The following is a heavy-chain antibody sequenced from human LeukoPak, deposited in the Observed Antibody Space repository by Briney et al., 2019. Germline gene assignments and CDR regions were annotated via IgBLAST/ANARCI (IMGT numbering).Heavy chain of an antibody. D-gene: IGHD4-17*01. CDR3: ARQTTVTTSGGGAFDI. CDR1: GGSISRSTYY. J-gene: IGHJ3*02. Sequence: SETLSLTCTVSGGSISRSTYYWGWIRQPPGMGLEWIGSISYSGSTYYNSSLKSRVTISSDTSRNQFSLRLSSVTAADTAVYYCARQTTVTTSGGGAFDIWGQGTMVTVSS. V-gene: IGHV4-39*01. CDR2: ISYSGST.